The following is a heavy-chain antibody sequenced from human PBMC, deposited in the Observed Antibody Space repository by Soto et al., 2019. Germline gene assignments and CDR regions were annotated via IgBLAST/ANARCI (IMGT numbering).Heavy chain of an antibody. CDR3: AKVAWYTSNWYYFDY. Sequence: PGGSLRLSCAASGFTFSSYAMSWVRQAPGKGLEWVSAISGSGGSTYYADSVKGRFTISRDNSKNTLYLQMNSLRAEDTAVYYWAKVAWYTSNWYYFDYWDQGTLVTVS. D-gene: IGHD6-13*01. V-gene: IGHV3-23*01. J-gene: IGHJ4*02. CDR2: ISGSGGST. CDR1: GFTFSSYA.